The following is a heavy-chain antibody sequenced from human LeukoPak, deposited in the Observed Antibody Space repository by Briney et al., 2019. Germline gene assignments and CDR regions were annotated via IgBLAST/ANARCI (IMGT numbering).Heavy chain of an antibody. Sequence: GGSLRLSCAASGFTFSSYGMHWVRQAPGKGLEGVAVIWYDGSNKYYADSVKGRFTISRDNSKNTLYLQMNSLRAEDTAVYYCARDVAARYFDYWGQGTLVTVSS. D-gene: IGHD6-6*01. J-gene: IGHJ4*02. CDR1: GFTFSSYG. CDR2: IWYDGSNK. V-gene: IGHV3-33*01. CDR3: ARDVAARYFDY.